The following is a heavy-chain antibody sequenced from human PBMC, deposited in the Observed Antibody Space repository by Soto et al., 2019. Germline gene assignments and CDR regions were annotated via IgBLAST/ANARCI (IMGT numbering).Heavy chain of an antibody. CDR3: ARVRDYYYYYMDV. J-gene: IGHJ6*03. V-gene: IGHV3-11*01. CDR1: GFTFSDYY. Sequence: GGSLRLSCAASGFTFSDYYMSWIRQAPGKGLEWVSYISSSGSTIYYADSVKGRFTISRDNAKNSLYLQMNSLRAEDTAVYYCARVRDYYYYYMDVWGKGTTVTVSS. CDR2: ISSSGSTI.